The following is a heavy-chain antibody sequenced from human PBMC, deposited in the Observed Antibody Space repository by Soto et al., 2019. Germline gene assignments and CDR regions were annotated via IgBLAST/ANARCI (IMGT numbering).Heavy chain of an antibody. V-gene: IGHV3-23*01. Sequence: EVQLLESGGGLVQPGGSLRLSCAASGFTFNTYAMTLVRQAPRKRLEWFSAITGGGATTSHADSVKGRFAVSRDGAKNALYLQMSSLRAEDTALYYCAKGRGGSGSLTPRVDFWGQGTLVTVSS. D-gene: IGHD3-10*01. J-gene: IGHJ4*02. CDR1: GFTFNTYA. CDR3: AKGRGGSGSLTPRVDF. CDR2: ITGGGATT.